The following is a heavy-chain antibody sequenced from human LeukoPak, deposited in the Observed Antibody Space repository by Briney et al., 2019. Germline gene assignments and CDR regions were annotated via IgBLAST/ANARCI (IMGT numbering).Heavy chain of an antibody. Sequence: SETLSLTCAVYSGSFSGYYWSWIRQPPGKGLEWIGEINHSGSTNYNPSLKSRVTISLDTSKNQFSLKLSSVTAADTAVYYCARDYKVLNGFVPREVGATGGWFDPWGQGTLVTVSS. V-gene: IGHV4-34*01. CDR2: INHSGST. CDR3: ARDYKVLNGFVPREVGATGGWFDP. D-gene: IGHD1-26*01. J-gene: IGHJ5*02. CDR1: SGSFSGYY.